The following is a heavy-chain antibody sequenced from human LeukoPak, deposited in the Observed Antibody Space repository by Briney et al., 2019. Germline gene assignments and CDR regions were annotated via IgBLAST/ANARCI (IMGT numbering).Heavy chain of an antibody. D-gene: IGHD6-13*01. CDR3: ARGRIAAARFDP. CDR2: INHSGST. CDR1: GGSFSGYY. V-gene: IGHV4-34*01. Sequence: SETLSLTCAVYGGSFSGYYWSWIRQPPGKGLEWIGEINHSGSTNYNPSLKGRVTISVDTSKNQFSLKLSSVTAADTAVYYCARGRIAAARFDPWGQGTLVTVSS. J-gene: IGHJ5*02.